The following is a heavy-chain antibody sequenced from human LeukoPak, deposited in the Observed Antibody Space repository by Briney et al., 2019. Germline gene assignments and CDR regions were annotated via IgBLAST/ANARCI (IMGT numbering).Heavy chain of an antibody. J-gene: IGHJ4*02. CDR3: VKVGYSSSDS. CDR2: IYSGGGT. Sequence: GGSLRLSCAVSGLTVSSSHMSWVRQAPGKGLEWVSVIYSGGGTYYAASVRGRFTISRDNSKNTLYLQMSSLRAEDTAVYYCVKVGYSSSDSWGQGTLVTVSS. CDR1: GLTVSSSH. D-gene: IGHD6-13*01. V-gene: IGHV3-66*01.